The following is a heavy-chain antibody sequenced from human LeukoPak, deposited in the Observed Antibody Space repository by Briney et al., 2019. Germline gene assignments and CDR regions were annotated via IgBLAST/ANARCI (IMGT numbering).Heavy chain of an antibody. Sequence: PGGSLRLSCAASGFTFSSYGMHWVRQAPGKGLEWVAVISYDGSNKYYADSVKGRFTISRDNPKNTLYLQMNSLRAEDTAVYYCAKDLYHVVGANFDSWGQGTLVTVSS. V-gene: IGHV3-30*18. D-gene: IGHD1-26*01. CDR3: AKDLYHVVGANFDS. CDR1: GFTFSSYG. J-gene: IGHJ4*02. CDR2: ISYDGSNK.